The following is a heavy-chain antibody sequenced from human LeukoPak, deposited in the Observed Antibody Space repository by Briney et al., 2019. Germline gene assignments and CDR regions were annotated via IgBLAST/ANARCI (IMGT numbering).Heavy chain of an antibody. CDR3: AKMHSSKWYAESFHH. V-gene: IGHV3-7*01. CDR1: GFTFSKYW. D-gene: IGHD6-13*01. J-gene: IGHJ1*01. CDR2: IKEDGSEK. Sequence: TGGSLRLSCAASGFTFSKYWMSWVRQAPGKGREWVANIKEDGSEKYYVDSVKGRFTISRDNATNSLYLQMSSLRVEDTAIYYCAKMHSSKWYAESFHHWGQGTLVTVSS.